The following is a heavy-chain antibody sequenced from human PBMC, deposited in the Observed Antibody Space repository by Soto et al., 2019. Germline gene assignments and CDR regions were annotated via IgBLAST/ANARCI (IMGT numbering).Heavy chain of an antibody. V-gene: IGHV4-34*01. Sequence: QVQLQQWGAGLLKPSETLSLTCAVYGGSFSGYYWSWIRQPPGKGLEWIGEINHSGSTNYNPSLKRRVTISVDTSKNQCSLKLSSVTAADTAVYYCARGYSSSWYYYYGMDVWGQGTTVTVSS. J-gene: IGHJ6*02. CDR2: INHSGST. CDR3: ARGYSSSWYYYYGMDV. D-gene: IGHD6-13*01. CDR1: GGSFSGYY.